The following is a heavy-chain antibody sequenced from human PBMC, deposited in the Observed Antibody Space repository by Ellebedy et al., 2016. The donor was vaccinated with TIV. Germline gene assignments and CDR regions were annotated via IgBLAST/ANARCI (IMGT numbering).Heavy chain of an antibody. V-gene: IGHV4-61*01. J-gene: IGHJ4*02. CDR1: GGSVSSGSHY. D-gene: IGHD6-13*01. Sequence: SETLSLXCTVSGGSVSSGSHYWSWIRQPPGKGLEWIGYIYYSGSTNYNPSLKSRVTISVDTSKNQFSLKLSSVTAADTAVYYCASTDSSWYGYWGQGTLVTVSS. CDR2: IYYSGST. CDR3: ASTDSSWYGY.